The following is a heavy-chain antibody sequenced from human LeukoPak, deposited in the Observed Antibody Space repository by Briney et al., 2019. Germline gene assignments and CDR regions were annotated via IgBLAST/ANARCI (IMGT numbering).Heavy chain of an antibody. CDR2: IYYSGST. CDR1: GGSISSYY. CDR3: ARVESSSWYVDY. D-gene: IGHD6-13*01. V-gene: IGHV4-59*01. Sequence: SETLSLTCTVSGGSISSYYWGWIRQPPGKGLEWIGYIYYSGSTNYNPSLKSRVTISVDTSKNQFSLKLSSVTAADTAVYYCARVESSSWYVDYWGQGTLVTVSS. J-gene: IGHJ4*02.